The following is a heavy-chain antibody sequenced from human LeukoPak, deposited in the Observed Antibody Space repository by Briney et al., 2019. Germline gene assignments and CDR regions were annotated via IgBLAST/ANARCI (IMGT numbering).Heavy chain of an antibody. D-gene: IGHD3-22*01. V-gene: IGHV3-21*04. Sequence: GGSLSLSCAASGFTFSSYSKNWVRQAPGKGLEWVSSISSSSSYIYYGDSVKGRFTISMDNAKKSLYLQMNSLRAEDTAVYYCARDPVFDTSGYGLGYHFDCWGQGTLVTVSS. CDR3: ARDPVFDTSGYGLGYHFDC. CDR1: GFTFSSYS. CDR2: ISSSSSYI. J-gene: IGHJ4*02.